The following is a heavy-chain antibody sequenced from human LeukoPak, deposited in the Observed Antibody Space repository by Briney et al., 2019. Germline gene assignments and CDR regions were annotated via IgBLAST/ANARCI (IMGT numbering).Heavy chain of an antibody. CDR3: ARLVGATRDY. D-gene: IGHD1-26*01. V-gene: IGHV5-51*01. CDR1: GYIFTNSW. CDR2: IYPGDSDT. Sequence: GDSLKISCKASGYIFTNSWIGWVRQMPGRGLEWMGVIYPGDSDTRVSPSFQGQVTISADKSISTAYLQWSSLKASDTAMYYCARLVGATRDYWGPGTLVTVSA. J-gene: IGHJ4*02.